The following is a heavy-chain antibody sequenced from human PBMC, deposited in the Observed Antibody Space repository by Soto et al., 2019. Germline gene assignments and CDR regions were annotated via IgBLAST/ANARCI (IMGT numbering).Heavy chain of an antibody. V-gene: IGHV4-61*01. D-gene: IGHD1-7*01. J-gene: IGHJ5*02. Sequence: LSLTCTVSGGSVSSGSYYWSWIRQPPGKGLEWIGYIYYSGSTNYNPSLKSRVTISVDTSKNQFSLKLSSVTAADTAVYYCARELELRSGWFDPWGQGTLVTVSS. CDR3: ARELELRSGWFDP. CDR1: GGSVSSGSYY. CDR2: IYYSGST.